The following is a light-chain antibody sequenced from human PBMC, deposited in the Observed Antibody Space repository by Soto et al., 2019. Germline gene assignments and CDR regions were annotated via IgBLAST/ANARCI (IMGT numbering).Light chain of an antibody. J-gene: IGKJ4*01. Sequence: EIVLTQSPATLSLSPGERATLSCRASLSVTTFLAWYQQKPGQAPRLLIYDASTRATGIPDRFSGSGSGTDFTLTISSLEPEDFAVYYCQQRSNWPPVLTFGGGTKVDIK. CDR1: LSVTTF. V-gene: IGKV3-11*01. CDR3: QQRSNWPPVLT. CDR2: DAS.